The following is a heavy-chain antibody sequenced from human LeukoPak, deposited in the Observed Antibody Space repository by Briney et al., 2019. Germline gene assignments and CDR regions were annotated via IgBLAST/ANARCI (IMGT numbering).Heavy chain of an antibody. V-gene: IGHV1-69*04. D-gene: IGHD5-18*01. CDR1: GGNFSTYA. J-gene: IGHJ4*02. Sequence: SVKVSCKASGGNFSTYAISWVRQAPGQGLEWMGRTIPFLGLAGSAQKFQGGVTITADKSTNIAYLEVSSLASDDTAVYYCAGGSLETDTNMARDWGQGTLVTVSS. CDR3: AGGSLETDTNMARD. CDR2: TIPFLGLA.